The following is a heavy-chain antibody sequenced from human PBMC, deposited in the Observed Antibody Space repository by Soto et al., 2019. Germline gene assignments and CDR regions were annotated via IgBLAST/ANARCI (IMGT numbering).Heavy chain of an antibody. Sequence: ASVKVSCKASGYTFTSYYIHWVRQAPGHGLEWMGIINPNSRSATNAQKFQGRVTMTRDTSTSTVYMELSSLSSEDTAVYYCARHSRGYFDSSGYPDYWGQGTLVTVSS. CDR3: ARHSRGYFDSSGYPDY. J-gene: IGHJ4*02. CDR1: GYTFTSYY. CDR2: INPNSRSA. D-gene: IGHD3-22*01. V-gene: IGHV1-46*03.